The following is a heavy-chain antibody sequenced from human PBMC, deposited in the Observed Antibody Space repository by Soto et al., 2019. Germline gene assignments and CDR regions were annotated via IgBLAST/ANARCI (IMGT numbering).Heavy chain of an antibody. CDR1: GASVNSETHF. V-gene: IGHV4-61*01. Sequence: SETLSLTCRVSGASVNSETHFWSWLPQAKGKGWVGIGYVYGSGITNSNPAIRSRVFVSADMTKNQFSLTLDSVTPADTAFYYSGSEYMSGTYYLGYWGQGSQVTVSS. J-gene: IGHJ4*02. CDR3: GSEYMSGTYYLGY. D-gene: IGHD1-26*01. CDR2: VYGSGIT.